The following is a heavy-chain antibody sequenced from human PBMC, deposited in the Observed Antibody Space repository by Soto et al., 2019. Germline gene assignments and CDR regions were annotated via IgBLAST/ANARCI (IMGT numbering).Heavy chain of an antibody. CDR2: NSGSGSTI. CDR1: GFSFSDYY. D-gene: IGHD3-3*01. J-gene: IGHJ6*02. Sequence: QVQLVESGGGLVKPGGSLRLSCAASGFSFSDYYMSWIRQAPGKGLEWVSYNSGSGSTIYYADSVKGPFTISRDNAKNSLYLQMNSLGAEDTAVYYCASDYDFWTGYYPYSCMDVWGQGSTVTISS. CDR3: ASDYDFWTGYYPYSCMDV. V-gene: IGHV3-11*01.